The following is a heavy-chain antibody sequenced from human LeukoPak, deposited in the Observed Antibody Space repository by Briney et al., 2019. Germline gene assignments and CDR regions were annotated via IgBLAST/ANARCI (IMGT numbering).Heavy chain of an antibody. D-gene: IGHD3-3*01. CDR3: ARLWSGYFDDDAFDI. CDR1: GYSLSSGYY. V-gene: IGHV4-38-2*01. Sequence: SETLSLTCAVSGYSLSSGYYWGWTRQPPGKGLEWIGSFSHIGSTYYNPSLKSRVTISVDTSKNQLSLKLSSVTAAETAVYYCARLWSGYFDDDAFDIWGQGTMVTVSS. CDR2: FSHIGST. J-gene: IGHJ3*02.